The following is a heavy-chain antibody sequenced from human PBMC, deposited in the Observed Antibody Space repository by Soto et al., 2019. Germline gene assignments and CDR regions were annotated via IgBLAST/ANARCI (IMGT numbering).Heavy chain of an antibody. Sequence: SVKVSCKASGGTFSSYTISWVRQAPGQGLEWMGRIIPILGIANYAQKFQGRVTITADKSTSTAYMELSSLRSEDTAVYYCARSDYDFWSGSTSGGMDVWGQGTTVTVSS. CDR2: IIPILGIA. CDR1: GGTFSSYT. V-gene: IGHV1-69*02. CDR3: ARSDYDFWSGSTSGGMDV. J-gene: IGHJ6*02. D-gene: IGHD3-3*01.